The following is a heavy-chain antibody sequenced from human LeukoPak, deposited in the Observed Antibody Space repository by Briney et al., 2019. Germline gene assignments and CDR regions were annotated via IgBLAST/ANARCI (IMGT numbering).Heavy chain of an antibody. D-gene: IGHD3-22*01. CDR3: ARGPYSYDSSGCFDY. J-gene: IGHJ4*02. CDR2: IYTSGST. CDR1: GDSISSGNYY. V-gene: IGHV4-61*02. Sequence: SETLSLTCTVSGDSISSGNYYWSWIRQSAGKGLEWMGRIYTSGSTNYNPSLRSRVTISVDTSKNQFSLKLSSVTAADTAVYYCARGPYSYDSSGCFDYWGQGTLVTVSS.